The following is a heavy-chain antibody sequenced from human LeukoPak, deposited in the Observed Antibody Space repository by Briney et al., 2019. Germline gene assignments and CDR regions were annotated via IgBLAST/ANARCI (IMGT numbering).Heavy chain of an antibody. Sequence: ASVKVSCKASGYTFTDYYIHWVRQAPGQGLEWMGWINPDSGGAKYAQKFQGRVTMTSDTSITTAYMVLSGLISDDRAVYFCARVVQWRARPYYYYYMDVWGKGTTVTVSS. V-gene: IGHV1-2*02. J-gene: IGHJ6*03. D-gene: IGHD6-19*01. CDR3: ARVVQWRARPYYYYYMDV. CDR2: INPDSGGA. CDR1: GYTFTDYY.